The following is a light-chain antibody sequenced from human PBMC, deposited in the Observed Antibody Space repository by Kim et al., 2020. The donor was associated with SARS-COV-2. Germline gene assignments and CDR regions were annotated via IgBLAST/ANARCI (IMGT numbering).Light chain of an antibody. CDR2: GKN. CDR3: NSRDNSGNHWV. J-gene: IGLJ2*01. CDR1: SLRTYY. V-gene: IGLV3-19*01. Sequence: ALGQTVRITCQGDSLRTYYASWYQQKPGQAPVLVIYGKNNRPSGIPDRFSGSSSGNTASLTITGAQAVDEADYYCNSRDNSGNHWVFGGGTQLTVL.